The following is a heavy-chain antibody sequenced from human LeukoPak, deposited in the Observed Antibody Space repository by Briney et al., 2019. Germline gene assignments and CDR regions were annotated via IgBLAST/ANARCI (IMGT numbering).Heavy chain of an antibody. Sequence: ASVKVSCKASGGTFSSYAISWVRQAPGQGLEWMGGIIPIFGTANYAQKFQGRVTITADKSTSTAYMELSSLRSEDMAVYYCAILSGYSYGYMGYWGQGTLVTVSS. CDR2: IIPIFGTA. J-gene: IGHJ4*02. D-gene: IGHD5-18*01. V-gene: IGHV1-69*06. CDR3: AILSGYSYGYMGY. CDR1: GGTFSSYA.